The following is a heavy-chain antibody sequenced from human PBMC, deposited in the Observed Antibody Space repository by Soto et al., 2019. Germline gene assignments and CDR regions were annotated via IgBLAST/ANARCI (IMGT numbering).Heavy chain of an antibody. D-gene: IGHD3-10*01. Sequence: GGSLRLSCAASGFTFSSYSINWVRQAPGKGLEWVSYISSSSSTIYYADSVKGRFTISRDNAKNSLYLQMNSLRDEDTAVYYSARDHGATMVRGVTRRHTYFDYWGQGTLVTVSS. CDR3: ARDHGATMVRGVTRRHTYFDY. CDR2: ISSSSSTI. V-gene: IGHV3-48*02. CDR1: GFTFSSYS. J-gene: IGHJ4*02.